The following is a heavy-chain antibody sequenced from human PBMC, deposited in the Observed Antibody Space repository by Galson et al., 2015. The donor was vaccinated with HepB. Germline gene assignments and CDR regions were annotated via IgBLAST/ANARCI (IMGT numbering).Heavy chain of an antibody. CDR3: AREIGRWFDP. V-gene: IGHV1-69*13. CDR1: GYTFTGYY. CDR2: IIPIFGTA. Sequence: SVKVSCKASGYTFTGYYMHWVRQAPGQGLEWMGGIIPIFGTANYAQKFQGRVTITADESTSTAYMELSSLRSEDTAVYYCAREIGRWFDPWGQGTLVTVSS. D-gene: IGHD2-21*01. J-gene: IGHJ5*02.